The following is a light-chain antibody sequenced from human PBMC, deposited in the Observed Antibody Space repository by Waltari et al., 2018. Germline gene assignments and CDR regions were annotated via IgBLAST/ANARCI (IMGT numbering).Light chain of an antibody. CDR2: DVS. Sequence: QSALTQPASVSGSPGQSITISCTGTSSHVGGYTYVCWFQQHPGRAPKLIIYDVSNRPSGVSTRFSGSKSANTASLTISGLQTEDEADYYCTSYTSAASWVFGAGTKLTVV. J-gene: IGLJ3*02. V-gene: IGLV2-14*03. CDR1: SSHVGGYTY. CDR3: TSYTSAASWV.